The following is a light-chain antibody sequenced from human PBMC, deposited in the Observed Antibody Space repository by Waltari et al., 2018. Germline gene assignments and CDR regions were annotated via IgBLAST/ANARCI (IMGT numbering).Light chain of an antibody. V-gene: IGLV1-47*01. J-gene: IGLJ1*01. CDR3: ASWDESHYV. Sequence: QSVLTQPPSASGTPGQRVAISCSGSISNLGSNYLYWYQQLPGTAPKLLIYWNNQRPPGGPDRVSASNYGTSASLAIDGLRSEDEAVYYCASWDESHYVFGSGTKVTVL. CDR1: ISNLGSNY. CDR2: WNN.